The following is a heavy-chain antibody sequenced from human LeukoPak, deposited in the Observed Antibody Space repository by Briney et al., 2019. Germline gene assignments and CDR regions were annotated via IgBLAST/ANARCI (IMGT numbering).Heavy chain of an antibody. V-gene: IGHV3-66*01. J-gene: IGHJ4*02. CDR1: GFTVSSNY. Sequence: GGSLRHSFAASGFTVSSNYMSWVRQAPGKGLEWVSVIYSGGSTYYADSVKGRFTISRDNSKNTLYLQMNSLRAEDTAVYYCARVRGSGSLRYFDYWGQGTLVTVSS. CDR2: IYSGGST. CDR3: ARVRGSGSLRYFDY. D-gene: IGHD3-10*01.